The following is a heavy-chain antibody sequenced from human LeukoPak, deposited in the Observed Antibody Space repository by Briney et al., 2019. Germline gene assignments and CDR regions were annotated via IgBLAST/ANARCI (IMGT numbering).Heavy chain of an antibody. CDR1: GGTFSSYA. Sequence: ASVKVSCKASGGTFSSYAISWVRQAPGQGLEWMGGIIPIFGTANYAQKFQGRVTITADESTSTAYRELSSLRSEDTAVYYYARMVATYYYDSSGYSYFDYWGQGTLVTVSS. J-gene: IGHJ4*02. V-gene: IGHV1-69*13. CDR2: IIPIFGTA. CDR3: ARMVATYYYDSSGYSYFDY. D-gene: IGHD3-22*01.